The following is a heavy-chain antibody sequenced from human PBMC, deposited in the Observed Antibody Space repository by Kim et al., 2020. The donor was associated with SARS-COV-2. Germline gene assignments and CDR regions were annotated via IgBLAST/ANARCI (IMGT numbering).Heavy chain of an antibody. Sequence: GGSLRLSCAASRFNIKTYAMHWVRRAPGKGLEWVAGIVYDGRKQFHADSVKGRITMSRDNSKNTLSLQMNSLRAEDTAVYYCVRENDAFDIWGPGTMITVSS. V-gene: IGHV3-30*03. CDR1: RFNIKTYA. CDR3: VRENDAFDI. J-gene: IGHJ3*02. CDR2: IVYDGRKQ.